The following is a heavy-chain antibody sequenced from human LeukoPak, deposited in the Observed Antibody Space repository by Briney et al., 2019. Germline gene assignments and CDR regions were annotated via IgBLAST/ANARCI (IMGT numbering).Heavy chain of an antibody. CDR1: VYTFTSYD. J-gene: IGHJ5*02. Sequence: ASVKVSCKASVYTFTSYDMYWVRQATGQGLECMAWIKPNSGNTGYAQKFQGRVTITRNTSISTAYIELSSLRSEDTAVYSCARRKSWFDPWGQGTLVTVSS. CDR2: IKPNSGNT. V-gene: IGHV1-8*03. CDR3: ARRKSWFDP.